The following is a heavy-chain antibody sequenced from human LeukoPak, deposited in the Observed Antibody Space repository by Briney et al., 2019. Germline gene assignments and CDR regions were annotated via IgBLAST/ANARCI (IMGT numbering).Heavy chain of an antibody. Sequence: GASVKVSCKASGYTFTNYAMHWVRQAPGQGLEWMGWISAYNGNTNYAQKLQGRVTMTTDTSTSTAYMELRSLRSDDTAVYYCARDQGPYWPYFQHWGQGTLVTVSS. CDR2: ISAYNGNT. D-gene: IGHD2-21*01. CDR1: GYTFTNYA. J-gene: IGHJ1*01. V-gene: IGHV1-18*01. CDR3: ARDQGPYWPYFQH.